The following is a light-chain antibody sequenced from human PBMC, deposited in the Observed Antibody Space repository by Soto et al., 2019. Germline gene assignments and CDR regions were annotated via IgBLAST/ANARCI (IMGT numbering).Light chain of an antibody. Sequence: DIQMTQSPFTLSASVGDRVTITCRASQSIDDWLAWYQQKPGKAPEFLIYKASNLESGVPSRFSGSGSGTEFTLIINSLQPDDFASYYCQQYKSYPRTFGQGTRLEIK. J-gene: IGKJ5*01. V-gene: IGKV1-5*03. CDR2: KAS. CDR1: QSIDDW. CDR3: QQYKSYPRT.